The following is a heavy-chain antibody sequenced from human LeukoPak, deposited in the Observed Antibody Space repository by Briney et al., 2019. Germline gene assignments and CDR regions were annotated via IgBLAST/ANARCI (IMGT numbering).Heavy chain of an antibody. V-gene: IGHV3-23*01. CDR3: AKRGDCSGTCTYDY. J-gene: IGHJ4*02. CDR1: GFTFSNYA. CDR2: VGGSGVKT. D-gene: IGHD2-2*01. Sequence: GGSLRLSCAASGFTFSNYAIHWVRQAPGKGLEWVSIVGGSGVKTYYADSVKGRFTISRDNSKNTVYLQMNRLRAEDTAVYYCAKRGDCSGTCTYDYWGQGTLVTVSS.